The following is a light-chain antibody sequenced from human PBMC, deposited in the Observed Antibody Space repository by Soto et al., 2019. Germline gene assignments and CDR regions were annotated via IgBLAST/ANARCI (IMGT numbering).Light chain of an antibody. CDR2: LGS. V-gene: IGKV2-28*01. Sequence: DIVMTQSPLSLPVTPGEPASISCRSSQSLLHSNGYNYLDWYLQKPGQSPQLLIDLGSNRAAGVPKRFIGSGSGTDFTLKISRVEAEDVGVYYCMQALQSPPYSFGQGTKLEIK. CDR3: MQALQSPPYS. CDR1: QSLLHSNGYNY. J-gene: IGKJ2*01.